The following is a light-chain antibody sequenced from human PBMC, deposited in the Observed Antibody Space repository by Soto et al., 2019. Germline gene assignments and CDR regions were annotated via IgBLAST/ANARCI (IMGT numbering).Light chain of an antibody. CDR1: SRDVGGYNY. J-gene: IGLJ1*01. V-gene: IGLV2-14*01. CDR3: RSYTSSSTLV. CDR2: EVS. Sequence: QSALTQPASVSGAPGQSITISCTGTSRDVGGYNYVSWYQQHPGKAPKLMIYEVSNRPSGGSNRFSGSKSGNTASLTISGLQAEDEADYYCRSYTSSSTLVFGTGTKLTVL.